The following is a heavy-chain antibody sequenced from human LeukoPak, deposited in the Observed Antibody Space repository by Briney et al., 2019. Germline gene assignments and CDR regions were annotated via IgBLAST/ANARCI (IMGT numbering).Heavy chain of an antibody. J-gene: IGHJ4*02. D-gene: IGHD2-2*01. Sequence: ASVTVSCKASGYTFTSHDFNWVRQATGQAPEWMGWIGPNSGATGYAQKFQGRLTVTRDTSISTAYMELSSLTSEDTAVYYCTRHTSPTFDYWGQGTLVTVSS. CDR2: IGPNSGAT. CDR3: TRHTSPTFDY. V-gene: IGHV1-8*01. CDR1: GYTFTSHD.